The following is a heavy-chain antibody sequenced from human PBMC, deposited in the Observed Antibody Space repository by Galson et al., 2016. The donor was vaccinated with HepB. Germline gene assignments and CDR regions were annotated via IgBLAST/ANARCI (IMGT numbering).Heavy chain of an antibody. J-gene: IGHJ4*02. CDR2: ISCSTGYT. Sequence: SLRLSCAASGFTFSSYAMSWVRQAPGKGLEWVSGISCSTGYTYYADPVKGRFTNSRDNSKNTLYLQMNSLRAEDTAVYYSAKGDPPGADWGQGTLVTVSS. D-gene: IGHD1-26*01. CDR3: AKGDPPGAD. V-gene: IGHV3-23*01. CDR1: GFTFSSYA.